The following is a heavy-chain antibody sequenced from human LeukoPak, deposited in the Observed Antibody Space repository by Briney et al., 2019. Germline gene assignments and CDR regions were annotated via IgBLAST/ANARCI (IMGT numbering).Heavy chain of an antibody. CDR1: GFTFSSYA. J-gene: IGHJ3*02. CDR2: ISGSGGST. Sequence: GGSLRLSCAASGFTFSSYAMSWVRQAPGKGLEWVSAISGSGGSTYYADSVKGRFTISRDNSKNTLYLQMNSLRAEDTAVYYCAKDAEEVSGSYRYPGAFDIWGQGTMVTVSS. CDR3: AKDAEEVSGSYRYPGAFDI. V-gene: IGHV3-23*01. D-gene: IGHD1-26*01.